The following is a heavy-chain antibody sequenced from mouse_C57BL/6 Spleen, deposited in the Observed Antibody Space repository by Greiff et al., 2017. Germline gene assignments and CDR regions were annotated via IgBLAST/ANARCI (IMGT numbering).Heavy chain of an antibody. Sequence: QVQLQQSGPELVKPGASVKISCKASGYAFSSSWMNWVKQRPGKGLEWIGRIYPGDGDTNYNGKFKGKATLTADKSSSTAYMQLSSLTSEDSAVXYCAPCPANWDHYYAMDYWGQGTSVTVSS. CDR2: IYPGDGDT. CDR3: APCPANWDHYYAMDY. CDR1: GYAFSSSW. D-gene: IGHD4-1*01. V-gene: IGHV1-82*01. J-gene: IGHJ4*01.